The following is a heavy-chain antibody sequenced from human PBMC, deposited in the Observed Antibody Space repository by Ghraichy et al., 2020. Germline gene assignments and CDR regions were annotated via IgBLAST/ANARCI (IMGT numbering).Heavy chain of an antibody. D-gene: IGHD1-1*01. CDR2: ISSSSSYI. Sequence: GGSPRLSCAASGFTFSSYSMNWVRQAPGKGLEWVSSISSSSSYIYYADSVKGRFTISRDNAKNSLYLQMNSLRAEDTAVYYCAREGGLRERYYDYWGQGTLVTVSS. CDR1: GFTFSSYS. CDR3: AREGGLRERYYDY. J-gene: IGHJ4*02. V-gene: IGHV3-21*01.